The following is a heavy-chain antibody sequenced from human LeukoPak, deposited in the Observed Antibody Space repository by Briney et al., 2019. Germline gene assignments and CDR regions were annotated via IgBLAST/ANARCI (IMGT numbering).Heavy chain of an antibody. Sequence: ASVKISCQTSGYTFTDYSVQWVRQAPGQGLQWMGWIKTNNGDTNYAQKFQGRIALTSDTSLRTAYMELSSLMFDDTAVYYCARGTTVTVNRWGQGTLVTVSS. J-gene: IGHJ4*02. CDR3: ARGTTVTVNR. V-gene: IGHV1-2*02. CDR1: GYTFTDYS. D-gene: IGHD4-17*01. CDR2: IKTNNGDT.